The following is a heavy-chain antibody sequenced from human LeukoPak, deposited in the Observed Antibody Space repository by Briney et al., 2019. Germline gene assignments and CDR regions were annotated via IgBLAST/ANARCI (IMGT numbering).Heavy chain of an antibody. CDR2: IYTSGST. CDR3: ARDFYCSGGSCYGDAFDI. D-gene: IGHD2-15*01. Sequence: SETLSLTCTVSGGSISSYYWSWIRQPAGKGLEWIGRIYTSGSTNYNPSLKSRVTMSVDTSKNQFSLKLSSVTAADTAVYYCARDFYCSGGSCYGDAFDIWGQGTMVTVSS. CDR1: GGSISSYY. V-gene: IGHV4-4*07. J-gene: IGHJ3*02.